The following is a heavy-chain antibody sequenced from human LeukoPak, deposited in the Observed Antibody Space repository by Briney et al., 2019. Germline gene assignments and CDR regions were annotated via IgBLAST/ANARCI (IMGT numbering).Heavy chain of an antibody. J-gene: IGHJ5*02. CDR3: AKDFRRLDSGADWSDP. V-gene: IGHV1-8*02. Sequence: ASVKVSCKASGYTFTNYHIHWVRQAPGQGLEWMGWMNPNSGNTGYAQKFQGRVTMTRNTSISTAYMELSSLRAEDTAVYYCAKDFRRLDSGADWSDPWGQGTLVTVSS. CDR2: MNPNSGNT. CDR1: GYTFTNYH. D-gene: IGHD5-18*01.